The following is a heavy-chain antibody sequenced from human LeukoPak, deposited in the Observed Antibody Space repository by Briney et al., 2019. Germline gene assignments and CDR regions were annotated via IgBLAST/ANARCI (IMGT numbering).Heavy chain of an antibody. CDR2: IYTSGST. J-gene: IGHJ5*02. CDR1: GGSISSGSYY. D-gene: IGHD6-13*01. CDR3: ARGQRAGTGWFDP. Sequence: SETLSLTCTVSGGSISSGSYYWSWIRQPAGKGLEWIGRIYTSGSTNYNPSLKSRVTISVDTSKNQFSLKLSSVTAADTAVYYCARGQRAGTGWFDPWGQGTLVTVSS. V-gene: IGHV4-61*02.